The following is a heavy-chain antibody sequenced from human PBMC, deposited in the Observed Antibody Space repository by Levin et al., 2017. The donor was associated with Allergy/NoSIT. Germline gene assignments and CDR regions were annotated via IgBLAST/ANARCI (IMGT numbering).Heavy chain of an antibody. J-gene: IGHJ6*02. CDR3: ARDFWGTYYYYYGMDV. V-gene: IGHV3-69-1*01. CDR2: ISSSSTR. D-gene: IGHD3-16*01. CDR1: GFNFSDYY. Sequence: GGSLRLSCAASGFNFSDYYMNWVRQAPGKGLEWVSSISSSSTRYYADSVKGRFTISRDNAKNSLYLQMKSLRAEDTAVHYCARDFWGTYYYYYGMDVWGQGTTVTVSS.